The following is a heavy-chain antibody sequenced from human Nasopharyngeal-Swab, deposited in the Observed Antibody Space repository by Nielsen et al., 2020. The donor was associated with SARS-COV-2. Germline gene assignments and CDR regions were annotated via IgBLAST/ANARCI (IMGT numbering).Heavy chain of an antibody. Sequence: KVSCKGSGYSFTTYWIGGVRQMPGKGLEWMGIIYPGDSNTRYSPSFQGQVTISVDKYSSTAYLQWSSLKASDTAIYYCARPMRPMGHYYFGMDVWGQGTTVTVSS. CDR1: GYSFTTYW. V-gene: IGHV5-51*01. D-gene: IGHD3-16*01. J-gene: IGHJ6*02. CDR3: ARPMRPMGHYYFGMDV. CDR2: IYPGDSNT.